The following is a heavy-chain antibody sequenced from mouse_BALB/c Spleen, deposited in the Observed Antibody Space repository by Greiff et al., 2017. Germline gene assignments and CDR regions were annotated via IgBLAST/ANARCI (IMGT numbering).Heavy chain of an antibody. CDR3: AREDTTGWFAY. J-gene: IGHJ3*01. D-gene: IGHD1-1*01. Sequence: VQVVESGPELVKPGASVKISCKASGYTFTDYYINWVKQKPGQGLEWIGWIYPGSGNTKYNEKFKGKATLTVDTSSSTAYMQLSSLTSEDTAVYFCAREDTTGWFAYWGQGTLVTVSA. CDR2: IYPGSGNT. V-gene: IGHV1-84*02. CDR1: GYTFTDYY.